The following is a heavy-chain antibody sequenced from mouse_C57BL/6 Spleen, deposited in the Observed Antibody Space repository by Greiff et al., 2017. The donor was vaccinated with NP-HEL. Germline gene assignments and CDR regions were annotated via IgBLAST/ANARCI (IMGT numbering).Heavy chain of an antibody. CDR3: AREGLTGTRYFDY. V-gene: IGHV5-4*01. Sequence: VKLVESGGGLVKPGGSLKLSCAASGFTFSSYAMSWVRQTPEKRLEWVATISDGGSYTYYPDNVKGRFTISRDNAKNNLYLQMSHLKSEDTAMYYCAREGLTGTRYFDYWGQGTTLTVSS. CDR1: GFTFSSYA. D-gene: IGHD4-1*01. J-gene: IGHJ2*01. CDR2: ISDGGSYT.